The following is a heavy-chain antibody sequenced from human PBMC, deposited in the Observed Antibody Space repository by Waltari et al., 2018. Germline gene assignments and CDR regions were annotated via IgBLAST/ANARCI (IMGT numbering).Heavy chain of an antibody. J-gene: IGHJ4*02. CDR3: ARKTYIYVQGGYFDY. Sequence: EVQLVESGGGLVQPGGSLRLSCAASGFTFRDHYLGWVRQAPGKGLEFVGRTTNKANSYTTEYAASVKGRFTISRDESKKSLYLQMNSLKTEDTAVYYCARKTYIYVQGGYFDYWGQGTLVTVSS. CDR1: GFTFRDHY. CDR2: TTNKANSYTT. D-gene: IGHD5-18*01. V-gene: IGHV3-72*01.